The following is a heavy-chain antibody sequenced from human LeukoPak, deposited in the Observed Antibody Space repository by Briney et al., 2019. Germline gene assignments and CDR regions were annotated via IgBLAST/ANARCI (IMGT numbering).Heavy chain of an antibody. V-gene: IGHV3-30*04. J-gene: IGHJ2*01. CDR1: GFTFSSYA. CDR2: ISYDGSNK. D-gene: IGHD3-9*01. Sequence: GGSLRLSCAASGFTFSSYAMHWVRQAPGKGLEWVAVISYDGSNKYYADSVKGRFTISRDNSKNTLYLQMNSLRAEDTAVYYCAREYYDILTVYYASWYFDLWGRGTLVTVSS. CDR3: AREYYDILTVYYASWYFDL.